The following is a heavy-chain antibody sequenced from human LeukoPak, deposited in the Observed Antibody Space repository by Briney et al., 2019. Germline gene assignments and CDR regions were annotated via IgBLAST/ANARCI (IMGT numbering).Heavy chain of an antibody. V-gene: IGHV4-4*07. CDR3: ARAPDYFYYYYMDV. CDR2: IYTSGST. CDR1: GDSLSSYY. J-gene: IGHJ6*03. Sequence: SETLSLTCTVSGDSLSSYYWSWIRQPAGKGLEWIGRIYTSGSTNYNPSLKSRVTISLDTSKNQFSLKLSSVTAADTAVYYCARAPDYFYYYYMDVWGKGTTVTISS.